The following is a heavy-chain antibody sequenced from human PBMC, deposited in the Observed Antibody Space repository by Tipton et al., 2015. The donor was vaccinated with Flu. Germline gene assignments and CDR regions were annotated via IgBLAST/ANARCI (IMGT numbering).Heavy chain of an antibody. CDR2: IYTSGGT. Sequence: TLSLTCTVSGGPLSSYYWSWIRQPAGKGLEWIGRIYTSGGTKFNPSLRGRLTMSVDASKKEFSLKLSSATAADTAVYYCARSPSYSGSGNYPYYFDFWGQGTLVTVSS. V-gene: IGHV4-4*07. CDR3: ARSPSYSGSGNYPYYFDF. J-gene: IGHJ4*02. D-gene: IGHD3-10*01. CDR1: GGPLSSYY.